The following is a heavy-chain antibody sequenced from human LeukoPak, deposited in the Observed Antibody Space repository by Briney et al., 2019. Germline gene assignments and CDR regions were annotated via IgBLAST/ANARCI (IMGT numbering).Heavy chain of an antibody. D-gene: IGHD3-22*01. Sequence: GGSLRLSCATSVFTYSNAWMNWVRQAPGKGLEWVGRIRSNSDGGTIDYAAPVKGRFALSRDDSKNTLYLQMNSLQTEDTAVYYCATDFYDTTWGRGTLVTVSS. CDR1: VFTYSNAW. CDR3: ATDFYDTT. CDR2: IRSNSDGGTI. V-gene: IGHV3-15*07. J-gene: IGHJ5*02.